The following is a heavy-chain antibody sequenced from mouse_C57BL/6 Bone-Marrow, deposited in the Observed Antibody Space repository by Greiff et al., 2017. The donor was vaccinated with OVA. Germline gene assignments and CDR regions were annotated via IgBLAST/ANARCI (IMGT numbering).Heavy chain of an antibody. Sequence: VQLQQSGAELVRPGASVTLSCKASGYTFTDYEMHWVKQTPVHGLEWIGAIDPETGGTAYNQKFKGKAILTADKSSSTAYMELRSLTSEDTAVYYCARSKPNLAWFAYWGQGTLVTVSA. J-gene: IGHJ3*01. CDR1: GYTFTDYE. V-gene: IGHV1-15*01. CDR3: ARSKPNLAWFAY. D-gene: IGHD2-5*01. CDR2: IDPETGGT.